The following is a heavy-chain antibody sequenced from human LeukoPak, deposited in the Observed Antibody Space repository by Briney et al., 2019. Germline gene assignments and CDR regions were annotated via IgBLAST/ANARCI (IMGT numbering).Heavy chain of an antibody. CDR1: GFTFSSYA. J-gene: IGHJ3*02. D-gene: IGHD3-22*01. CDR2: ISGSGGST. Sequence: PGGSLRLSCAASGFTFSSYAMSWVRQAPGKGLEWVSAISGSGGSTYYADSVKGRFTISRDNSKNTLYLQMNSLRAEDTAVYYCAKEGRSTYYYDSSGYYGHPHAFDIWGQGTTVTVSS. CDR3: AKEGRSTYYYDSSGYYGHPHAFDI. V-gene: IGHV3-23*01.